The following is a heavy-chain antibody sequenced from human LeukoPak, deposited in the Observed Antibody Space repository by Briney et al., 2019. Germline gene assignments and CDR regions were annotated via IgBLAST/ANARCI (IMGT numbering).Heavy chain of an antibody. CDR3: ARLSTVTTWFDP. Sequence: GASVKVSCKASGYTFTGYYMHWVRQAPGQGLEWVGWINPNSGGTNYAQKFQGRVTMTRDTSISTAYMEMSRLRSDDTAVYYCARLSTVTTWFDPWGQGTLVTVSS. CDR2: INPNSGGT. J-gene: IGHJ5*02. V-gene: IGHV1-2*02. D-gene: IGHD4-17*01. CDR1: GYTFTGYY.